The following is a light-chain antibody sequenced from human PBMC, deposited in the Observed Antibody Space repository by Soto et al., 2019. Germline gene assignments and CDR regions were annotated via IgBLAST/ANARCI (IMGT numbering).Light chain of an antibody. V-gene: IGLV2-14*01. CDR1: NSDVGDHNY. J-gene: IGLJ2*01. CDR2: EVS. Sequence: QLVLTQPASVSGSPGQSITISCAGINSDVGDHNYVSWYQQHPGKAPRLLIYEVSNRPSGISNRFSGSKSGNTASLIISGLQAEDEADYYCGSYSSGNTVVLGGGTKVTVL. CDR3: GSYSSGNTVV.